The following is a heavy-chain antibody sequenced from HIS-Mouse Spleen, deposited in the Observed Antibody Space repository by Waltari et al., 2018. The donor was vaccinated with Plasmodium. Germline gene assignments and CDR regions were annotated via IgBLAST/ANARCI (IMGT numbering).Heavy chain of an antibody. V-gene: IGHV3-30*18. CDR3: AKDRRSSSWYVDY. D-gene: IGHD6-13*01. J-gene: IGHJ4*02. CDR1: GFTFSSYG. CDR2: ISYDGSNK. Sequence: QVQLVESGGGVFQPGRSLRLSCAASGFTFSSYGMHWVRQDPGKGLEWVAVISYDGSNKYDADSVKGRVTISRDNSKNTLYLQMNSLRAEDTAVYYCAKDRRSSSWYVDYWGQGTLVTVSS.